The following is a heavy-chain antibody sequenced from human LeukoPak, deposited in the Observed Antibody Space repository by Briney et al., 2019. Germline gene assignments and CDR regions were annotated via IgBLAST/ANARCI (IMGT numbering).Heavy chain of an antibody. CDR2: IFYSGST. CDR3: ARHGWSSNNCHFDY. Sequence: KPSETLSLTCTVSGGSISSSSYYWGWIRQPPGKGLEWIGSIFYSGSTSYNPSLKGRVTLSVHTSKNHFSLKLSSVTAADTAVYYCARHGWSSNNCHFDYWGLGTLVTVSS. J-gene: IGHJ4*02. D-gene: IGHD1-1*01. CDR1: GGSISSSSYY. V-gene: IGHV4-39*01.